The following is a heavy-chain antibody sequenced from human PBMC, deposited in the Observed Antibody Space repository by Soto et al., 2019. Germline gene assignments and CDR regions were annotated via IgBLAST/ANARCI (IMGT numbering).Heavy chain of an antibody. CDR1: GGSISSYY. CDR3: ARGTLTSYFEP. Sequence: PSETLSLTCTVSGGSISSYYWSWIRQPPGKGLEWIGYFYYSGSTNYNPSLKSRVTISVDTSKNQFSLKLSSVTAADTAVYYCARGTLTSYFEPWGQGTLVTVSS. J-gene: IGHJ5*02. CDR2: FYYSGST. V-gene: IGHV4-59*01.